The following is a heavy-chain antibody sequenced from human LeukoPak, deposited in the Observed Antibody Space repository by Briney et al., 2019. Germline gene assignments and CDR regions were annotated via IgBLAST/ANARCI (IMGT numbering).Heavy chain of an antibody. V-gene: IGHV3-30*04. CDR1: EFTFSSYA. Sequence: GGSLRLSCAASEFTFSSYAMHWVRQAPGKGLEWVAVISHDGSNKYYADSVKGRFTISRDNSKNTLYLQMNSLRAEDTAVYYCARDTVDTAMYYGMDVWGKGTTVTVSS. CDR2: ISHDGSNK. CDR3: ARDTVDTAMYYGMDV. J-gene: IGHJ6*04. D-gene: IGHD5-18*01.